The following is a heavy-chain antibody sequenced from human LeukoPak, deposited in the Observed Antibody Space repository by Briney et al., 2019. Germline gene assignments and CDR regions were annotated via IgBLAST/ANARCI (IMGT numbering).Heavy chain of an antibody. V-gene: IGHV3-30*18. Sequence: GRSLRLSCAASGFTFSSYGMHWVRQAPGKGLEWVAVISYDGSNKYYADSVKGRFTISRDNSKNTLYLQMNSLRAEDTAVYYCAKLWAYCGGDCYSFDYWGQGTLVTVSS. CDR1: GFTFSSYG. J-gene: IGHJ4*02. D-gene: IGHD2-21*02. CDR2: ISYDGSNK. CDR3: AKLWAYCGGDCYSFDY.